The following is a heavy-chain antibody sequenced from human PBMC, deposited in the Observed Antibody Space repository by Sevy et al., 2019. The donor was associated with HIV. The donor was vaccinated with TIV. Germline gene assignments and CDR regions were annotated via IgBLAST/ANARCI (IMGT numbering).Heavy chain of an antibody. CDR1: GFPFNYYA. CDR3: ARERGTYYDTSGYPYLLEAGFDY. V-gene: IGHV3-48*02. CDR2: INSDSDTM. J-gene: IGHJ4*02. Sequence: GGSLRLSCVASGFPFNYYAMNWVRQAPGKGLEWISYINSDSDTMYYGDSVKGRFTISRDNAKNSLYLQMNSLRDEDTAVYYCARERGTYYDTSGYPYLLEAGFDYWGQGTLVTVSS. D-gene: IGHD3-22*01.